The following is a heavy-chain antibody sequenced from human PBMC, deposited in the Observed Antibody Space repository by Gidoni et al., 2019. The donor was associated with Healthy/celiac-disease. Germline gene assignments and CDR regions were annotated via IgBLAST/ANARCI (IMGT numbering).Heavy chain of an antibody. Sequence: QVQLVESGGGVVQPGRSLRLSCAASGFTFSSYGMHWVRQAPGKGLEWVAVISYDGSNKYYADSVKGRFTISRDNSKNTLYLQMNSLRAEDTAVYYCAKDRLVGAIDLFDYWGQGTLVTVSS. D-gene: IGHD1-26*01. CDR1: GFTFSSYG. CDR3: AKDRLVGAIDLFDY. V-gene: IGHV3-30*18. J-gene: IGHJ4*02. CDR2: ISYDGSNK.